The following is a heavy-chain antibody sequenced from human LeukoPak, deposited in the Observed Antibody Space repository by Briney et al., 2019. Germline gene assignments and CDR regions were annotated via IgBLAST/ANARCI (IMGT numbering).Heavy chain of an antibody. J-gene: IGHJ4*02. CDR2: IKEDGVEK. D-gene: IGHD5-24*01. CDR3: AREGADGYNVGFDY. V-gene: IGHV3-7*01. Sequence: GGSLRLSCAASGFTLSSYSMSWVRQAPGKGLEWVANIKEDGVEKNYVNSVKGRFTISRDNAKNSLYLQMNSLRVEDTAVYYCAREGADGYNVGFDYWGQGTLVTVSS. CDR1: GFTLSSYS.